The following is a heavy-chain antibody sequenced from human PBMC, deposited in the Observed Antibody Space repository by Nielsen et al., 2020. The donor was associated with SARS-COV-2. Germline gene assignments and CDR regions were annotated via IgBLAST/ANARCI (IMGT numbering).Heavy chain of an antibody. CDR3: ARDGMNSGWY. J-gene: IGHJ4*02. CDR2: INTNTGKP. CDR1: GYTLTAYE. Sequence: ASVKVSCKTAGYTLTAYEMLWVRQAPGQGFEWMGWINTNTGKPTYAQGFTGRLVLSLDTSVSTAYLQISSLKAEDTATYYCARDGMNSGWYWGQGTLVTVSS. D-gene: IGHD6-19*01. V-gene: IGHV7-4-1*02.